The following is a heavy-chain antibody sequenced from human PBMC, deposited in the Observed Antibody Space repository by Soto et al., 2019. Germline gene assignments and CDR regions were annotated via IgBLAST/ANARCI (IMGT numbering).Heavy chain of an antibody. Sequence: EVQLVESGGCLVQPGGSLRLSCAASGFSVSSNYRNWVRQAPGKGLGWVSVIHSGGSTYYADSVKGRFTISRDNSKNTLYLQMSSLRAEDTDVYYCAHYYHSGFYVGYFDLWGRGTLVTVSS. CDR2: IHSGGST. V-gene: IGHV3-66*01. D-gene: IGHD3-22*01. CDR3: AHYYHSGFYVGYFDL. CDR1: GFSVSSNY. J-gene: IGHJ2*01.